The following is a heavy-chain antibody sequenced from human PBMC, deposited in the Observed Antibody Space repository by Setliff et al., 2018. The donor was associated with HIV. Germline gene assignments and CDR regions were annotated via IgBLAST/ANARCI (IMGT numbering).Heavy chain of an antibody. CDR1: AYSISSGYY. CDR2: IYHSGST. Sequence: PSETLSLTCAVSAYSISSGYYWGWIRQPPGKGLEWIGSIYHSGSTYYNPSLMSRVTISVDTSKNRFSLKLRSVTAADTAVYYCAREDYYYYGMDVWGQGTTVTVSS. J-gene: IGHJ6*02. V-gene: IGHV4-38-2*02. CDR3: AREDYYYYGMDV.